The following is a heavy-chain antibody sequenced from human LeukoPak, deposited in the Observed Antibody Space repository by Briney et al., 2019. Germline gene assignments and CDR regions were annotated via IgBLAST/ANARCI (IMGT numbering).Heavy chain of an antibody. CDR2: ISYDGSNK. CDR3: AREGQGIND. J-gene: IGHJ4*02. D-gene: IGHD3-16*01. CDR1: GFTFSSYA. Sequence: AGGSLRLSCAASGFTFSSYAMHWVRQAPGKGLEWVAVISYDGSNKYYADSVKGRFTISRDNAKNSLYLQMNSLRAEDTAVYYCAREGQGINDWGQGTLVTVSS. V-gene: IGHV3-30*04.